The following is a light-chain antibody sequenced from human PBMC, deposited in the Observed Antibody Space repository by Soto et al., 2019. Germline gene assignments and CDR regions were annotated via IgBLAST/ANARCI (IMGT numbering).Light chain of an antibody. CDR2: DAA. V-gene: IGKV1-9*01. CDR1: PAIASF. Sequence: IQLTQSPSSLSASVGDRLTITCRASPAIASFLAWYQQKPGTAPKLLIYDAATLQSGVPSRFSGSRSGTEYTLTIGSLQPEDFATYYCQQLNGSPWTFGQGTKVEI. CDR3: QQLNGSPWT. J-gene: IGKJ1*01.